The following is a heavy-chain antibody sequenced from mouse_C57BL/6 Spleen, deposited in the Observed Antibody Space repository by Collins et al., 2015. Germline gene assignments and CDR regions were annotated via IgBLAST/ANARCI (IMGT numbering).Heavy chain of an antibody. Sequence: GKATLTADKSSSTAYMELRSLTSEDSAVYFCARHYGSSYGRKYFDYWGQGTTLTVSS. V-gene: IGHV1-81*01. J-gene: IGHJ2*01. CDR3: ARHYGSSYGRKYFDY. D-gene: IGHD1-1*01.